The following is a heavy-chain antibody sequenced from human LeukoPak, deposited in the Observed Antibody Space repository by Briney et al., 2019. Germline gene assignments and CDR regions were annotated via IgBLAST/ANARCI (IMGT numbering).Heavy chain of an antibody. D-gene: IGHD5-12*01. CDR1: GFTVSSNY. J-gene: IGHJ3*02. Sequence: PGGSLRLSCAASGFTVSSNYMSWVRQAPGKGLEWVSVIYSGGSTYYADSVKGRFTISRDNSKNTLYLQMNSLRAEDTAVYYCARDLPGGYDRDAFDIWGQGTMVTVSS. CDR2: IYSGGST. V-gene: IGHV3-53*01. CDR3: ARDLPGGYDRDAFDI.